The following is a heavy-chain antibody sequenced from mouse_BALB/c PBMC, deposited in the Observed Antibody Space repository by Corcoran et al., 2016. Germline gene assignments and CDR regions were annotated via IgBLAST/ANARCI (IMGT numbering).Heavy chain of an antibody. CDR2: IYPGDGST. Sequence: QVQLQQSGPVLVKPGALVTISCKAAGYTFTSYDINWVKQRPGPGLEWIGWIYPGDGSTKYNEKFKGKATLTADKSSSTAYMQLSSLTSENSAVYFCSRSARAAMDYWGQGTSVTVSS. J-gene: IGHJ4*01. D-gene: IGHD3-1*01. V-gene: IGHV1S56*01. CDR1: GYTFTSYD. CDR3: SRSARAAMDY.